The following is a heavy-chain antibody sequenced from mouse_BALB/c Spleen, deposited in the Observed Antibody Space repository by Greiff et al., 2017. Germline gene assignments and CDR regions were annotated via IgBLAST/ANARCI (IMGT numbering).Heavy chain of an antibody. D-gene: IGHD2-1*01. CDR2: ISSGGST. CDR3: ARERDGNYEGYAMDY. V-gene: IGHV5-6-5*01. J-gene: IGHJ4*01. Sequence: DVMLVESGGGLVKPGGSLKLSCAASGFTFSSYAMSWVRQTPEKRLEWVASISSGGSTYYPDSVKGRFTISRDNARNILYLQMSSLRSEDTAMYYCARERDGNYEGYAMDYWGQGTSVTVSS. CDR1: GFTFSSYA.